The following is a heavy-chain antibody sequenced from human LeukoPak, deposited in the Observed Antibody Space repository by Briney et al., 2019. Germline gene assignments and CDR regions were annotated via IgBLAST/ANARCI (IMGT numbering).Heavy chain of an antibody. CDR3: ARREPHGDYGGKIRYYYMDV. J-gene: IGHJ6*03. Sequence: SQTLSLTCTVSGGSISSGSYSWSWIRQPAGKGLEWIGRIYTSGSTNYNPSLKSRVTISVDTSKNQFSLKLSSVTAADTAVYYCARREPHGDYGGKIRYYYMDVWGKGTTITISS. V-gene: IGHV4-61*02. CDR1: GGSISSGSYS. D-gene: IGHD4-23*01. CDR2: IYTSGST.